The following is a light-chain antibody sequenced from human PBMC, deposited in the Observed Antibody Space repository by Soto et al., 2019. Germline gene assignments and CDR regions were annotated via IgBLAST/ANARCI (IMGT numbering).Light chain of an antibody. V-gene: IGLV1-47*02. J-gene: IGLJ3*02. CDR2: NNN. CDR3: ASWDDSLSGWV. CDR1: NSNIGGDF. Sequence: QSVLTQPPSASGTPGQNVSISCSGSNSNIGGDFVNWYQQLPGTAPKLLIYNNNQRPSGVPDRFSGSTSGTSASLAISGLRSEHEAAYYCASWDDSLSGWVFGGGTKVTVL.